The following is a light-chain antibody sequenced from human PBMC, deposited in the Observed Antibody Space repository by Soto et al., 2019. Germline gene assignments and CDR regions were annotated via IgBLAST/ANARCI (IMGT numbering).Light chain of an antibody. Sequence: DIPMTQSPSTLSASVGDRVTITCRASQSISSWLAWYQQKPGKAPKLLIYRASNLEGGVPSRFSGSGSGTEFTLTISSLQPDDFATYYCQQYNSYSRTFGQGTKVEIK. CDR1: QSISSW. V-gene: IGKV1-5*03. CDR2: RAS. J-gene: IGKJ1*01. CDR3: QQYNSYSRT.